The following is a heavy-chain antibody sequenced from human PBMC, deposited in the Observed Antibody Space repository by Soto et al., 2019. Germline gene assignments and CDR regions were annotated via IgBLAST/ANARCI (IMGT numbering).Heavy chain of an antibody. V-gene: IGHV3-23*01. CDR1: GFTLSSYV. CDR3: SKGWGDY. CDR2: ISAGSGST. Sequence: EVRLLESGGGLVEPGGSLRLSCVASGFTLSSYVTSWVRQAPGKGLEWVSGISAGSGSTHYADSVKGRFTISRDDSKNTLYLQMNILSVEDTALYYCSKGWGDYWGQGTVVTVSS. D-gene: IGHD1-26*01. J-gene: IGHJ4*02.